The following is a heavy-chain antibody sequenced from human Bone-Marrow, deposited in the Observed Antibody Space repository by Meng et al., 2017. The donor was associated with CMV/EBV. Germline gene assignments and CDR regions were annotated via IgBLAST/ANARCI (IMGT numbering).Heavy chain of an antibody. CDR3: IRGGFLEWLSLTFDS. Sequence: GGSLRLSCAASGFTFDDYPLHWVRQAPGKGLEWLSFIRTKAYDGTTEYAPSVKGRFTISRDDSRSVAYLQMNSLKTEDTAVYFCIRGGFLEWLSLTFDSWGQGTQVTVYS. J-gene: IGHJ4*02. CDR1: GFTFDDYP. V-gene: IGHV3-49*04. D-gene: IGHD3-3*01. CDR2: IRTKAYDGTT.